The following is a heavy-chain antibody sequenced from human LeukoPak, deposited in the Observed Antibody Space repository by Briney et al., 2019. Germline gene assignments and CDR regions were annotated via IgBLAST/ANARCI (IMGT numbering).Heavy chain of an antibody. CDR3: ARHATLISPGRVYFDY. J-gene: IGHJ4*02. CDR1: GESFSKYY. D-gene: IGHD2-21*01. Sequence: SETLSLTCAVYGESFSKYYWSWIRQPPGKGLEWIGEINHSGNTNYNPSLKSRVTISVDTSKNQFSLKLSSVTAADTAVYYCARHATLISPGRVYFDYWGQGTLVTVSS. CDR2: INHSGNT. V-gene: IGHV4-34*01.